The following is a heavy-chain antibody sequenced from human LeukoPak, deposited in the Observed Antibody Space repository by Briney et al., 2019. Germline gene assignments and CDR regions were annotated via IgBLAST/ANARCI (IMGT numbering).Heavy chain of an antibody. CDR1: GGSISSSSYY. V-gene: IGHV4-39*07. J-gene: IGHJ6*03. CDR2: IYYSGST. CDR3: ARVYYYYYYMDV. Sequence: SETLSLTCTVSGGSISSSSYYWGWIRQPPGKGLEWIGSIYYSGSTYYNPSLKSRVTISVDTSKNQFSLKLSSVTAADTAVYYCARVYYYYYYMDVWGKGTTVTVSS.